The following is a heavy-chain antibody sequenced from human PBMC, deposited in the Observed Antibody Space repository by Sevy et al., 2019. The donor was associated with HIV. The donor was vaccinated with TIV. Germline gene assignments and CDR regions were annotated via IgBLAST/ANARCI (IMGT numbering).Heavy chain of an antibody. D-gene: IGHD6-19*01. CDR1: GFTFSDYY. J-gene: IGHJ6*02. V-gene: IGHV3-11*04. CDR3: ASAYSSGVYHSSDMDV. Sequence: GGSLRLSCAASGFTFSDYYMSWIRQAPGKGLEWVSYISSGGSTIYYADSVKGRFTISRDNAKNSLYLQMNSLKAEVKAVYYWASAYSSGVYHSSDMDVWGQGTMVTVSS. CDR2: ISSGGSTI.